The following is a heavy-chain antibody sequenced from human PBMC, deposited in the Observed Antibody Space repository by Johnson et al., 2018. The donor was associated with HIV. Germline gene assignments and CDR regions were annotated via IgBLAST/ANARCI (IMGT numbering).Heavy chain of an antibody. V-gene: IGHV3-20*04. Sequence: VQLVESGGGVVRPGGSLRLSCAASGFTFDDYGMSWVRQAPGKGLEWVSGINWNGGSTGHADSVKCRFTISRDNAKNSLFLQMNSLRAEDTALYYCAKVGDSPDAFDIWGQGTMVTVSS. CDR2: INWNGGST. CDR3: AKVGDSPDAFDI. CDR1: GFTFDDYG. J-gene: IGHJ3*02. D-gene: IGHD3-16*01.